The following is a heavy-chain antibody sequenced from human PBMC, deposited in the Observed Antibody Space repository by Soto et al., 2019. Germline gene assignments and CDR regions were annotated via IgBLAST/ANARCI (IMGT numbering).Heavy chain of an antibody. CDR2: IIPIFGTA. CDR1: GGTFSSYA. CDR3: ARDCGGDCYYIHNWFDP. D-gene: IGHD2-21*02. V-gene: IGHV1-69*13. Sequence: SVKVSCKASGGTFSSYAISCVRQAPGQGLEWMGGIIPIFGTANYAQKFQGRVTITADESTSTAYMELSSLRSEDTAVYYCARDCGGDCYYIHNWFDPWGQGTLVTVSS. J-gene: IGHJ5*02.